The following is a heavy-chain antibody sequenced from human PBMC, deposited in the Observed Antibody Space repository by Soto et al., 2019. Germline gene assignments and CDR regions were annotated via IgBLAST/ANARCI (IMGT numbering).Heavy chain of an antibody. J-gene: IGHJ5*02. V-gene: IGHV4-31*03. CDR3: ARTSYDSSGTAADP. Sequence: QVQLQESGPGLVKPSQTLSLTCTVSGGSISSGNNYWSWIRQHPGKGLEWIGYIYYSGSTYYNPSLKSRVTISVDTSKTPFSLTLSSVTAADTAVYYCARTSYDSSGTAADPWGQGTLVTVSS. CDR2: IYYSGST. D-gene: IGHD3-22*01. CDR1: GGSISSGNNY.